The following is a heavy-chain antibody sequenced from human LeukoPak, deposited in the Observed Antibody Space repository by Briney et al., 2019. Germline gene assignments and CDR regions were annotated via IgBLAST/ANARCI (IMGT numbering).Heavy chain of an antibody. D-gene: IGHD2-2*01. CDR3: ARHECSSTSCYSLSWFDP. CDR1: GGSISSSSYY. Sequence: SETLSLTCTVSGGSISSSSYYWGWIRQPPGKGLEWIGSIYYSGSTYYNPSLKSRVTISVDTSKNQFSLKLSSMTAADTAVYYCARHECSSTSCYSLSWFDPWGQGTLVTVSS. CDR2: IYYSGST. V-gene: IGHV4-39*01. J-gene: IGHJ5*02.